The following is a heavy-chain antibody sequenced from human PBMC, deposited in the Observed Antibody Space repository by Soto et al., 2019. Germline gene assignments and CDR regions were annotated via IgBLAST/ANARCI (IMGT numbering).Heavy chain of an antibody. CDR2: IYYTGST. CDR3: AREGRNDLWAMDV. V-gene: IGHV4-31*03. Sequence: QVQLQESGPGLVKPSQTLSLTCTVSVVSISSGGSYWSWIRQHPGRGLEWIGYIYYTGSTYYNPSLKRRVTISLGTSKNPFSLNLSSGTAADTAVYYCAREGRNDLWAMDVWGQGTTVIVSS. D-gene: IGHD3-16*01. J-gene: IGHJ6*02. CDR1: VVSISSGGSY.